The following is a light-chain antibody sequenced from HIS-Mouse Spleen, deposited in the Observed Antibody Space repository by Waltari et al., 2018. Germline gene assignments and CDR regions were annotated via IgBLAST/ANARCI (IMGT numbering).Light chain of an antibody. Sequence: SYELTQPPSVSVSPGPTARITCPGDALPTKYAYWYQQKSGQAPVLVIYEDSKRPSGIPERFSGSSSGTMDTLTISGAQVEDEADYYCYSTDSSGNHRVFGGGTKLTVL. CDR1: ALPTKY. V-gene: IGLV3-10*01. CDR2: EDS. J-gene: IGLJ2*01. CDR3: YSTDSSGNHRV.